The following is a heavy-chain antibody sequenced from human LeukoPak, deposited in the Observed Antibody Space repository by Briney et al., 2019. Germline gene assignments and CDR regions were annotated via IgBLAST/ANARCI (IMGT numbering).Heavy chain of an antibody. CDR3: ARVDAGRWEDQLGYCSGGSCHPPYYYYYYMDV. D-gene: IGHD2-15*01. CDR2: ISSSSSTI. V-gene: IGHV3-48*01. CDR1: GFTFSSYS. Sequence: GGSLRLSCAASGFTFSSYSMNWVRQAPGKGLEWVSYISSSSSTIYYADSVKGRFTISRDNAKNSLYLQMNSLRAEDTAVYYCARVDAGRWEDQLGYCSGGSCHPPYYYYYYMDVWGKGTTVTVSS. J-gene: IGHJ6*03.